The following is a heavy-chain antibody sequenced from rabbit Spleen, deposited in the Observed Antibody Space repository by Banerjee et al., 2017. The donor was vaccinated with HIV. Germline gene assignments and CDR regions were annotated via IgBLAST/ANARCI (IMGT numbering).Heavy chain of an antibody. D-gene: IGHD6-1*01. Sequence: IACIDTGSSGFTYFGSWVNGRFTISSHNAQNTLYLQLNSLTAADTATYFCARGTDSGNAWDLWGQGTLVTVS. CDR2: IDTGSSGFT. J-gene: IGHJ3*01. CDR3: ARGTDSGNAWDL. V-gene: IGHV1S40*01.